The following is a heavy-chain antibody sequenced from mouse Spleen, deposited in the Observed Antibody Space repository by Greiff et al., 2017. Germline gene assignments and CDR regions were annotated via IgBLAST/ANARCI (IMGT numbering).Heavy chain of an antibody. Sequence: VKLMESGPGLVQPSQSLSITCTVSGFSLTSYGVHWVRQSPGKGLEWLGVIWSGGSTDYNAAFISRLSISKDNSKSQVFFKMNSLQADDTAIYYCARGGRRGYFDYWGQGTTLTVSS. V-gene: IGHV2-2*01. CDR3: ARGGRRGYFDY. D-gene: IGHD3-3*01. CDR2: IWSGGST. CDR1: GFSLTSYG. J-gene: IGHJ2*01.